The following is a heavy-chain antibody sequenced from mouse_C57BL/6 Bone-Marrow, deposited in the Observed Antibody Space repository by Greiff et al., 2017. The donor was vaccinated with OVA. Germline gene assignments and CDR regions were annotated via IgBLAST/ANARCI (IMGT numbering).Heavy chain of an antibody. CDR1: GFTFSSYA. D-gene: IGHD2-2*01. Sequence: EVMLVESGGGLVKPGGSLKLSCAASGFTFSSYAMSWVRQTPEKRLEWVATISDGGSYTSYPDNVKGRFTISRDNAKNNLYLQMSHLKSEDTAMYYCARDPLYGYDEYFDVWGTGTTVTVSS. CDR2: ISDGGSYT. V-gene: IGHV5-4*01. CDR3: ARDPLYGYDEYFDV. J-gene: IGHJ1*03.